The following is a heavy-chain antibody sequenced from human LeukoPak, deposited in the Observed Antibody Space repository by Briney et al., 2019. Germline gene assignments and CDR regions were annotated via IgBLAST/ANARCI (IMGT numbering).Heavy chain of an antibody. V-gene: IGHV4-39*02. Sequence: SETLSLTCTVSGVSISSSNSYWGWIRQPPGKGLEWIGSIYYSGNTYYNASLKSQVSISIDTSKNQFSLRLTSVTAADTAVYYCAREVAVAAYNWFDPWGQGTLVTVSS. CDR2: IYYSGNT. J-gene: IGHJ5*02. CDR3: AREVAVAAYNWFDP. D-gene: IGHD6-19*01. CDR1: GVSISSSNSY.